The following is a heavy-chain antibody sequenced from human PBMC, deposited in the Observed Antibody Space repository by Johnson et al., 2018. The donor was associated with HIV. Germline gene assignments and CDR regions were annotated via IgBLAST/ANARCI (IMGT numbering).Heavy chain of an antibody. D-gene: IGHD3-10*01. Sequence: VQLVESGGGLVQPGGSLRLSCAASGFTFSSYWMSWVRQAPGKGLEWVANIKQDGSEKYYVDSVKGRFTISRDNAKNSLYLQMNSLRAEDTAVYYCARRMVQGVIITSGAFDIWGQGTMVTVSS. CDR1: GFTFSSYW. CDR3: ARRMVQGVIITSGAFDI. CDR2: IKQDGSEK. J-gene: IGHJ3*02. V-gene: IGHV3-7*01.